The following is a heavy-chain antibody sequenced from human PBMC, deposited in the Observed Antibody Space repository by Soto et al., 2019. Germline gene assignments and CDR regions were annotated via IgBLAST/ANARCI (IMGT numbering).Heavy chain of an antibody. D-gene: IGHD3-10*01. CDR2: IVVGSGNT. Sequence: QMQLVQSGPEVKKPGTSVKVSCKASGFTFTSSAMQWVRQARGQRLEWIGWIVVGSGNTNYAQKFQERVTITRDMSTSTAYMELSSLRSEDTAVYYCAADYIWFGEVSYAFDIWGQGTMVTVSS. J-gene: IGHJ3*02. V-gene: IGHV1-58*02. CDR3: AADYIWFGEVSYAFDI. CDR1: GFTFTSSA.